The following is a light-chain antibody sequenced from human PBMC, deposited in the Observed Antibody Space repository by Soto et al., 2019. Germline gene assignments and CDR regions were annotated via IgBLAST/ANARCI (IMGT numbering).Light chain of an antibody. Sequence: QSVLTQPRSVSGSPGQSVTISCTGTSNDVGGYNYVSWYQPHPGKAPKLLIYDVTERPSGVPARFSGSKSDNTASLTISGLQADDEADFYCCSYAGRHTGVFGEGTKLTVL. V-gene: IGLV2-11*01. CDR1: SNDVGGYNY. CDR2: DVT. J-gene: IGLJ3*02. CDR3: CSYAGRHTGV.